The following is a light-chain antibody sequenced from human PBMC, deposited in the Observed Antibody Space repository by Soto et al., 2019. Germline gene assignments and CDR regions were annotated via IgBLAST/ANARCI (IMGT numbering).Light chain of an antibody. CDR1: QSVSSY. J-gene: IGKJ1*01. V-gene: IGKV3-11*01. Sequence: EIVLTQSPATLSLSPGGRATLSCRASQSVSSYLAWYQQKPGQAPRLLIYDASNRATGIPARFSGSGSGTDFTLTISSLEPEDFAVYYCQPRSNWPSTFGQGTKVDIK. CDR3: QPRSNWPST. CDR2: DAS.